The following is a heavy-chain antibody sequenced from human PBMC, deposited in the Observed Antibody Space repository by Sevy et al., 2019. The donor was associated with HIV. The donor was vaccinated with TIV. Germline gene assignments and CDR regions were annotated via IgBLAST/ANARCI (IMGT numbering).Heavy chain of an antibody. D-gene: IGHD3-22*01. CDR2: ISGSGGDT. V-gene: IGHV3-23*01. CDR1: GFTFSTYA. J-gene: IGHJ6*02. Sequence: GGSLRLSCAASGFTFSTYAMSLVRQAPGKGLEWVSVISGSGGDTYYADSVKGRFTISRDNSKNTLYLQMNSLRAEDTAVYYCAKDAYYYDSSGYSMSQWYYGMDVWGQGTTVTVSS. CDR3: AKDAYYYDSSGYSMSQWYYGMDV.